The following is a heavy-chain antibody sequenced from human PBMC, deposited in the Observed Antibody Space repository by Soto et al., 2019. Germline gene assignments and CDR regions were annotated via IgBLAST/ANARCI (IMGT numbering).Heavy chain of an antibody. Sequence: PGESLRLSCASSGFTFRNAWMSWVRQAPGKGLEWVGRIKGEADGGTTDYAAPVKGRITISRDHSKDTLYLHMNSLKTEDTAVYYCTTGLSNGYYNFDYWGQGT. CDR2: IKGEADGGTT. CDR1: GFTFRNAW. J-gene: IGHJ4*02. CDR3: TTGLSNGYYNFDY. V-gene: IGHV3-15*01. D-gene: IGHD3-22*01.